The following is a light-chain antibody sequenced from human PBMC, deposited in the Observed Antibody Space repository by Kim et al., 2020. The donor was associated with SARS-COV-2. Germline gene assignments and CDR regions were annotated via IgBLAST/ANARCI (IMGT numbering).Light chain of an antibody. CDR2: EDD. CDR3: QSYNRSNVV. V-gene: IGLV6-57*03. Sequence: GKTITISGTRSSGSIDDNYVQWYQQRPGGVPIIVIYEDDKRPSGVSDRFSGSIDNSSNSASLTISGLKTEDEADYYCQSYNRSNVVFGGGTQLTVL. CDR1: SGSIDDNY. J-gene: IGLJ2*01.